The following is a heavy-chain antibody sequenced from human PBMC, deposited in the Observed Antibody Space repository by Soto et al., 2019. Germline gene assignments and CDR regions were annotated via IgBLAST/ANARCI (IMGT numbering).Heavy chain of an antibody. Sequence: SETLSLTCAVSGGSISSSNWWSWVRQPPGKGLEWIGEIYHSGSTNYNPSLKSRVTISVDNSKNQFSLYLRSVTAAATAVYYCARFRSGLLVELVHLCPGTLVTVFS. V-gene: IGHV4-4*02. D-gene: IGHD6-19*01. CDR1: GGSISSSNW. J-gene: IGHJ1*01. CDR2: IYHSGST. CDR3: ARFRSGLLVELVH.